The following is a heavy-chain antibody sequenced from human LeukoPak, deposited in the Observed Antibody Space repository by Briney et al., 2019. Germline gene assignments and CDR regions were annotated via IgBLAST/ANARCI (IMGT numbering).Heavy chain of an antibody. Sequence: SETLSLTCTVSGGSISSSSYYWGWIRQPPGKGLEWIGSIYYSGSTYYNPSLKSRVTISVDTSKNQFSLKLGSVTAADTAVYYCARGWELLNDAFDIWGQGTMVTVSS. CDR1: GGSISSSSYY. CDR3: ARGWELLNDAFDI. V-gene: IGHV4-39*01. J-gene: IGHJ3*02. CDR2: IYYSGST. D-gene: IGHD1-26*01.